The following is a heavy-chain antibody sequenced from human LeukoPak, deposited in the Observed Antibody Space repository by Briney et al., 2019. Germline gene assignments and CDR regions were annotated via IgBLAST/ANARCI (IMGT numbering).Heavy chain of an antibody. D-gene: IGHD3-10*01. CDR2: IYSDDRT. V-gene: IGHV3-66*01. CDR1: GLTVNSHY. J-gene: IGHJ4*02. CDR3: AVSDVLLWFGEFY. Sequence: GGSLRLSCAASGLTVNSHYMTWVRQAPGKGLEWVSVIYSDDRTYYADSVKGRFTISRDNSKNMLYLQMNTLRAEDSAVYYCAVSDVLLWFGEFYWGQGTLVTVSS.